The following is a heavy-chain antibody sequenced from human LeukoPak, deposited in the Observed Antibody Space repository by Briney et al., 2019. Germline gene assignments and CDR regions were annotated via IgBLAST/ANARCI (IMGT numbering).Heavy chain of an antibody. Sequence: SETLSLTCAVSGVSFDDYYWSWVRQTPGKGLEWIGEINHSGYTNDNPSLKSRVTLSIDTARTQFSLNLRSVTVADAGTYYCTRMTTGHDYWGEGTLVSVSS. V-gene: IGHV4-34*01. CDR2: INHSGYT. CDR1: GVSFDDYY. J-gene: IGHJ4*02. CDR3: TRMTTGHDY. D-gene: IGHD4-17*01.